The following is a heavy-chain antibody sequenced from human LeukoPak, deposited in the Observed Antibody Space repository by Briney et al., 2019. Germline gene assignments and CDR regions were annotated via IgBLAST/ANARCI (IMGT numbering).Heavy chain of an antibody. CDR1: GGSISSGDYY. D-gene: IGHD5-12*01. CDR2: IYYSGST. Sequence: SQTLYLTCTVSGGSISSGDYYWSWIRQPPGKGLEWIGYIYYSGSTYYNPSLKSRVTISVDTSKNQFSLKLSSVTAADTAVYYCAREWSGYDLYYFDYWGQGTLVTVSS. J-gene: IGHJ4*02. CDR3: AREWSGYDLYYFDY. V-gene: IGHV4-30-4*01.